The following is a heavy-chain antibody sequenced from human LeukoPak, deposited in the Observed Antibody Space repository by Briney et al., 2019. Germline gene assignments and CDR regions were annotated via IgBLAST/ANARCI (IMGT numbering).Heavy chain of an antibody. CDR3: ARSTVTTYSSSPYFDY. CDR1: GASISSGNW. CDR2: VSHSGST. Sequence: SGTLSLTCTVSGASISSGNWWGWVRQTPGRGLEWIGEVSHSGSTYYNPSLKSRVTISVDRSKNQFSLKLSSVTAADTAVYYCARSTVTTYSSSPYFDYWGQGTLVTVSS. V-gene: IGHV4-4*02. D-gene: IGHD6-6*01. J-gene: IGHJ4*02.